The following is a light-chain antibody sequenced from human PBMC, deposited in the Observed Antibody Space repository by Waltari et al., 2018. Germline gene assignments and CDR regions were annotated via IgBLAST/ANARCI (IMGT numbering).Light chain of an antibody. CDR2: QDS. J-gene: IGLJ1*01. CDR3: QAWDSSRYV. CDR1: KLGDKY. V-gene: IGLV3-1*01. Sequence: SYELTQPPSVSVSPGQTASITCSGDKLGDKYACWYQQKPGQSPVLGIYQDSKRPSGIPERFSGSNSGNTATLTISGTQAMDEADYYCQAWDSSRYVFGTGTKVTVL.